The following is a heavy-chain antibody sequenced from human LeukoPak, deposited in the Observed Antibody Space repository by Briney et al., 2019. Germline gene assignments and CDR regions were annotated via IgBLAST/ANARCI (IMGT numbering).Heavy chain of an antibody. CDR2: ISSSSYI. CDR3: ARDRIEQQRTLGRSSNYYYYYYMDV. Sequence: GGSLRLSCAAPGFTFSSYSMNWVRQAPGKGLEWASSISSSSYIYYADSVKGRFTISRDNAKNSLYLQMNSLRAEDTAVYYCARDRIEQQRTLGRSSNYYYYYYMDVWGKGTTVTVSS. D-gene: IGHD6-13*01. V-gene: IGHV3-21*03. CDR1: GFTFSSYS. J-gene: IGHJ6*03.